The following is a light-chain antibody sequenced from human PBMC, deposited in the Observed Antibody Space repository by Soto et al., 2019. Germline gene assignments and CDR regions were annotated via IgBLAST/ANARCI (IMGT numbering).Light chain of an antibody. Sequence: DIQMTQSPSTLSASVGDRVPITFRASQSLSSWLAWYQQKPGTAPKLLIFKASTLQTGVPSRVSGSGSGIEFTLTISSLQPDDFATYYCQQYNNNWTFGQGTKVEIK. V-gene: IGKV1-5*03. CDR3: QQYNNNWT. CDR1: QSLSSW. J-gene: IGKJ1*01. CDR2: KAS.